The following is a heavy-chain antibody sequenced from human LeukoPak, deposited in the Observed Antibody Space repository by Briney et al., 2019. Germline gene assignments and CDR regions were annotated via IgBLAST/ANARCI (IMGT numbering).Heavy chain of an antibody. V-gene: IGHV3-23*01. CDR1: GFTFSSNA. D-gene: IGHD6-19*01. Sequence: GGSLRLSCAASGFTFSSNAMSWVRQAPGKGLEWVSGISDSGTTTYYADSVKGRFTISRDNSKNTLYLQMNGLRAEDTAVYYCAKTHPSGWYLESWGQGTLVTVSS. CDR3: AKTHPSGWYLES. CDR2: ISDSGTTT. J-gene: IGHJ5*01.